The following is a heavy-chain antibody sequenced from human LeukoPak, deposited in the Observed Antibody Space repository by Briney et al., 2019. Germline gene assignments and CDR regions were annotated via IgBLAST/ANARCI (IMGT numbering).Heavy chain of an antibody. Sequence: SETLSLTCTVSGGSISSSSYYWGWIRQPPGKGLEWIGEINHSGSTNYNPSLKSRVTISVDTSKNQFSLKLSSVTAADTAVYYCAREGDGYNQNQEADAFDIWGQGTMVTVSS. CDR1: GGSISSSSYY. D-gene: IGHD5-24*01. CDR2: INHSGST. V-gene: IGHV4-39*07. CDR3: AREGDGYNQNQEADAFDI. J-gene: IGHJ3*02.